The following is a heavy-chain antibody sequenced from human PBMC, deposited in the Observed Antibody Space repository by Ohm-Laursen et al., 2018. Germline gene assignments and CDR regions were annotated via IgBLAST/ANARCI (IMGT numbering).Heavy chain of an antibody. Sequence: SETLSLTCAVYGGSFSGYYWSWIRQPPGKGLEWIGEINHSGSTNYNPSLKSRVTISVDTSKNQFSLKLSSVTAADTAVYYCARDQYYDFWSGYYQRDYYYYGMDVWGQGTTVTVSS. D-gene: IGHD3-3*01. CDR3: ARDQYYDFWSGYYQRDYYYYGMDV. V-gene: IGHV4-34*01. J-gene: IGHJ6*02. CDR1: GGSFSGYY. CDR2: INHSGST.